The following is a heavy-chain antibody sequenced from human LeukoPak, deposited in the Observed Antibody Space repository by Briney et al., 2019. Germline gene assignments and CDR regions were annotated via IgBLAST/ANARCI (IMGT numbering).Heavy chain of an antibody. V-gene: IGHV1-2*02. CDR3: ARDHADTAMPTLGFDY. Sequence: ASVKVSCKASGYIFTGYYMHWVRQAPGQGLEWMGWINPNSGDTSYAQKFQGRVTMTRDMSTSTVYMELSSLRSEDTAVYYCARDHADTAMPTLGFDYWGQGTLVTVSS. D-gene: IGHD5-18*01. J-gene: IGHJ4*02. CDR2: INPNSGDT. CDR1: GYIFTGYY.